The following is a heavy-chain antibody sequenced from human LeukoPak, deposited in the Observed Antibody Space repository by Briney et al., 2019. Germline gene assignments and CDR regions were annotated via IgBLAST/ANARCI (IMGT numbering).Heavy chain of an antibody. D-gene: IGHD1-1*01. CDR3: AKEATTGTGYCFDY. Sequence: GGSLRLSYAASRFTFSSYAMSWVRQAPGKGLEWLSGISGSGGSTYYADSVKGRFTISRDNSKNTLYLQMNSLRAEDTAVYYCAKEATTGTGYCFDYWGQGTLVTVSS. J-gene: IGHJ4*02. V-gene: IGHV3-23*01. CDR2: ISGSGGST. CDR1: RFTFSSYA.